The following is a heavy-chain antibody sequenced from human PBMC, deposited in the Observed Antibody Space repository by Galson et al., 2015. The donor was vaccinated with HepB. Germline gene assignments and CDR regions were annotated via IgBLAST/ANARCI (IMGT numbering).Heavy chain of an antibody. D-gene: IGHD1-26*01. V-gene: IGHV1-69*04. J-gene: IGHJ4*02. CDR1: GGTFSSYT. Sequence: SVKVSCKASGGTFSSYTISWVRQAPGQGLEWMGRIIPILGIANYAQKFQGRVTITADKSTSTAYMELSSLRSEDTAVYYCARDSQQWELLDPVPAFDYWGQGTLVTVSS. CDR3: ARDSQQWELLDPVPAFDY. CDR2: IIPILGIA.